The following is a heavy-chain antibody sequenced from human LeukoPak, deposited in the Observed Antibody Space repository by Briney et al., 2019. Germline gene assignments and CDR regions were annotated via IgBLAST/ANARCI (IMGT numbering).Heavy chain of an antibody. V-gene: IGHV3-74*01. CDR1: GFTFRNYW. CDR2: VDPDGSGT. J-gene: IGHJ5*02. CDR3: ARGPVGLSALDA. Sequence: GGSLRLSCAVSGFTFRNYWMHWVRQAPGKGLEWVSRVDPDGSGTVYPDSVKGRFTISRDNGQNTLFLQMNSLRVEDTAVYFCARGPVGLSALDAWGQGILVTVSP. D-gene: IGHD2-15*01.